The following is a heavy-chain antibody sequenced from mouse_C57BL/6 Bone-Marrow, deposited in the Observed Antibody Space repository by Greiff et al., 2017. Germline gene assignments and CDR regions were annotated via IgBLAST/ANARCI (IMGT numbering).Heavy chain of an antibody. CDR3: ARCPWFAY. CDR1: GYAFTNYL. V-gene: IGHV1-54*03. J-gene: IGHJ3*01. Sequence: VQLQQSGAELVRPGTSVKVSCKASGYAFTNYLIEWVKQRPGQGLEWIGVINSGSGGNNYTEKFKGKATLTAAKSSSTAYMQLSSLTSDDSAVYFCARCPWFAYRGQGTLVTVSA. CDR2: INSGSGGN.